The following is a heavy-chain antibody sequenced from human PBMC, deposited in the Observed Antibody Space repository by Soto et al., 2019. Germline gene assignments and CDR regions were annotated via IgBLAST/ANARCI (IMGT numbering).Heavy chain of an antibody. D-gene: IGHD3-10*01. V-gene: IGHV2-5*02. J-gene: IGHJ4*01. CDR2: IYWDDDE. CDR1: GFSLTTSEVG. CDR3: AHRRRRSGSYSIDN. Sequence: QITLKESGPTLVKPTQTLTLTCTFSGFSLTTSEVGVGWIRQPPGKALEWLALIYWDDDERYNPSLENRLIIPKHTLKPQLVPTMTNMDPLDTATDSSAHRRRRSGSYSIDNRGHATLVLVSS.